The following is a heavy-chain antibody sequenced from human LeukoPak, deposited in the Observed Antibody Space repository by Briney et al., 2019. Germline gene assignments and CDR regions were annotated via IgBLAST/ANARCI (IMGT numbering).Heavy chain of an antibody. CDR2: IIGDGSGT. D-gene: IGHD3-10*01. CDR3: RDRVYGAGSSDY. V-gene: IGHV3-74*01. J-gene: IGHJ4*02. Sequence: PGGSLLLSCTASGFTFTSHWMHWVRQVPGKGLVWVSRIIGDGSGTNHSDSVKGRFTISRDNAKNTLYLQMNSLRIEDTAVYYYRDRVYGAGSSDYWGQGTLVTVSS. CDR1: GFTFTSHW.